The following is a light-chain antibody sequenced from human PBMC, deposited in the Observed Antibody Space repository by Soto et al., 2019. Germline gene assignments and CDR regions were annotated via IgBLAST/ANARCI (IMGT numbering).Light chain of an antibody. Sequence: DIQMTQSPSILSASVGDRVAITCRASQSISGWLAWYQQKPGKAPRLLIYDASSLESGVPSRFSGSESGSEFTLTIHDLQPDDLATYYCQQYKSSYTFGQGTKLEIK. CDR3: QQYKSSYT. V-gene: IGKV1-5*01. CDR1: QSISGW. J-gene: IGKJ2*01. CDR2: DAS.